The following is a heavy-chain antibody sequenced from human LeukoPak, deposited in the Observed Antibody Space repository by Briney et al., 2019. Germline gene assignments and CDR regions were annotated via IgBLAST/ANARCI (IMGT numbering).Heavy chain of an antibody. J-gene: IGHJ4*02. CDR1: GYRFTDYY. CDR2: INPNSGGT. Sequence: ASVKVSCKTSGYRFTDYYINWVRQAPGQGLEWMGWINPNSGGTNYAQKFQGRVTMTRDTSISTAYMELSRLRSDDTAVYYCARESPSRFDYWGQGTLVTVSS. CDR3: ARESPSRFDY. V-gene: IGHV1-2*02.